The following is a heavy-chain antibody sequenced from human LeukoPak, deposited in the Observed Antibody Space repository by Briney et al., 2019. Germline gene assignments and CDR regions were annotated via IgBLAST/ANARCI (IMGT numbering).Heavy chain of an antibody. V-gene: IGHV4-59*08. Sequence: PSETLSLTCTVSGGSISSYYWSWIRQPPGKGLEWIGYIYYSGSTNYNPSLKSRVTISVDTSKNQFSLKLSSVTAADTAVYYCARGGTMVVANDAFDIWGQGTMVTVSS. J-gene: IGHJ3*02. CDR2: IYYSGST. CDR1: GGSISSYY. D-gene: IGHD3-22*01. CDR3: ARGGTMVVANDAFDI.